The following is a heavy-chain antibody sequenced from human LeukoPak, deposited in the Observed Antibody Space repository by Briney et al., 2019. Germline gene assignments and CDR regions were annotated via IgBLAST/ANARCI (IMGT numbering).Heavy chain of an antibody. CDR2: ISYDGSNK. CDR3: ARGGSPVLRFLEWLPDAFDI. V-gene: IGHV3-30-3*01. CDR1: GFTFSSYA. Sequence: GGSLRLSCAASGFTFSSYAMPWVRQAPGKGLEWVAVISYDGSNKYYADSVKGRFTISRDNSKNTLYLQMNSLRAEDTAVYYCARGGSPVLRFLEWLPDAFDIWGQGTMVTVSS. D-gene: IGHD3-3*01. J-gene: IGHJ3*02.